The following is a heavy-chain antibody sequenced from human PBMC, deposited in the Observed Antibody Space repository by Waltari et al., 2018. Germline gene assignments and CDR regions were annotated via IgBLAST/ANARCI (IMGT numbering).Heavy chain of an antibody. V-gene: IGHV4-31*03. CDR3: ASGGARNGRHYFYYMDV. Sequence: QVQLQESGPGLVKPSQTLSLTCTVSGGSISSSVYYWSWIRQHPGTGLEWIGYIYYSGSTYYNPSLRSRITMSVDTSRNHFSLKLSSVTAADTAVYYCASGGARNGRHYFYYMDVWGIGTTVTVSS. CDR2: IYYSGST. CDR1: GGSISSSVYY. D-gene: IGHD1-26*01. J-gene: IGHJ6*03.